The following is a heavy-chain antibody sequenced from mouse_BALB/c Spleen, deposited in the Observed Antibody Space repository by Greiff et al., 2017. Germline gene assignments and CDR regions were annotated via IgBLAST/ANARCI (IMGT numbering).Heavy chain of an antibody. CDR3: ARFGYDGYSLYAMDY. CDR2: ISSGSSTI. D-gene: IGHD2-3*01. CDR1: GFTFSSFG. V-gene: IGHV5-17*02. J-gene: IGHJ4*01. Sequence: EVMLVESGGGLVQPGGSRKLSCAASGFTFSSFGMHWVRQAPEKGLEWVAYISSGSSTIYYADTVKGRFTISRDNPKNTLFLQMTSLRSEDTAMYYCARFGYDGYSLYAMDYWGQGTSVTVSS.